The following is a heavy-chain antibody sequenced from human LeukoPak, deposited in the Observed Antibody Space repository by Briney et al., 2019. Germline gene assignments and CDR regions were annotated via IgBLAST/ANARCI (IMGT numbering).Heavy chain of an antibody. D-gene: IGHD4-17*01. V-gene: IGHV4-34*01. CDR3: ARSNGDLPSLFGY. CDR1: GGSFSGYY. J-gene: IGHJ4*02. Sequence: LETLSLTCAVHGGSFSGYYWNWIRQPPGKVLEWLGEINHLGSINYNPALKSRVTISVDTSKNQFSLKLSSVTAADTAVYYCARSNGDLPSLFGYWGQGTLVTVSS. CDR2: INHLGSI.